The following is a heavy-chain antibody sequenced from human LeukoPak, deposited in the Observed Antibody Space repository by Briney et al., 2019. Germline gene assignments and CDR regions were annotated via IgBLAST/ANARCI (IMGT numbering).Heavy chain of an antibody. CDR1: GFTLGNVW. V-gene: IGHV3-15*01. CDR3: VTVLDGVRFYYYGMDV. Sequence: PGGSLRLSCAASGFTLGNVWMNWVRQAPGKGLEWVGRIKSKSDGGTTDYAAPVKGRFTISREDSEDTLYLQMNSLKAEDTAVYYCVTVLDGVRFYYYGMDVWGQGTTVIVSS. D-gene: IGHD4-17*01. CDR2: IKSKSDGGTT. J-gene: IGHJ6*02.